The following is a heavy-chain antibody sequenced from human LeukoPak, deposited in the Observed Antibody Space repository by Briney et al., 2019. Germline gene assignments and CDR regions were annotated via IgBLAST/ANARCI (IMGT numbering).Heavy chain of an antibody. CDR1: GGTFSSYA. J-gene: IGHJ5*02. CDR2: IIPLFGTA. V-gene: IGHV1-69*05. CDR3: ARGGEYDFWSGYINWFDP. Sequence: SVKVSCKASGGTFSSYAISWVRQAPGQGLEWMGRIIPLFGTATYAQKFQGRVTITTDESTSTAYMELSSLRSEDTAVYYCARGGEYDFWSGYINWFDPWGQGTLVTVSS. D-gene: IGHD3-3*01.